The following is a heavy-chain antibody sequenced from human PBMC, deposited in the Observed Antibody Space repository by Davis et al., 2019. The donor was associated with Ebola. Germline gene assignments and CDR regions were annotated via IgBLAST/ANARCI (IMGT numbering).Heavy chain of an antibody. CDR1: GGTFSSYT. J-gene: IGHJ4*02. V-gene: IGHV1-69*13. Sequence: SVKVSCKASGGTFSSYTISWVRQAPGQGLEWMGGIIPIFGTANYAQKFQGRVTITADESTSTAYMELSSLRSEDTAVYYCARVDCSGGSCYPDYWGQGTLVTVSS. CDR3: ARVDCSGGSCYPDY. CDR2: IIPIFGTA. D-gene: IGHD2-15*01.